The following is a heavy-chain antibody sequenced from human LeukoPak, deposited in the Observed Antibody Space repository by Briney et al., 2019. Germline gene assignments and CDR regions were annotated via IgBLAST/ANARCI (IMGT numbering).Heavy chain of an antibody. Sequence: GGSLRLSRAASGFTFSSYAMHWVRQAPGKGLEWVAVISYDGSNKYYADSVKGRFTISRDNSKNTLYLQMNSLRAEDTAVYYCARGVVVPAASIIPGDYWGQGPLVTVSS. CDR3: ARGVVVPAASIIPGDY. CDR1: GFTFSSYA. V-gene: IGHV3-30-3*01. D-gene: IGHD2-2*01. J-gene: IGHJ4*02. CDR2: ISYDGSNK.